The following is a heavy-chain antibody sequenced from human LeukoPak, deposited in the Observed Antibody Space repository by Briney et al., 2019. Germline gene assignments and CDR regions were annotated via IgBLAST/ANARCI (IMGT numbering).Heavy chain of an antibody. V-gene: IGHV3-66*01. CDR2: IYIGDVT. CDR3: ATRDLQSSSDILK. D-gene: IGHD3-9*01. CDR1: GFNTSIHY. Sequence: GGSLRLSCEASGFNTSIHYMHWVRQAPGKGLEWVSVIYIGDVTHYADSVKGRFTVSRDDSKNTQYLRMNSLRVEDTAVYYCATRDLQSSSDILKWGQGTLVTVSS. J-gene: IGHJ1*01.